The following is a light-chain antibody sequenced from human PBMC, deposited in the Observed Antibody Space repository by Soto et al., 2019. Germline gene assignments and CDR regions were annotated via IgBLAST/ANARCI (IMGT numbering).Light chain of an antibody. J-gene: IGKJ2*01. CDR2: DAS. Sequence: EIVLTQSPATLSLSPGERATLSCRASQSVSSYLAWYQQKPGQAPRPLIYDASNRATGIPARFSGSGSGTDYTLTISSPEPEDFAVYYCQQRSNWPYTFGQGTKLEIK. CDR1: QSVSSY. V-gene: IGKV3-11*01. CDR3: QQRSNWPYT.